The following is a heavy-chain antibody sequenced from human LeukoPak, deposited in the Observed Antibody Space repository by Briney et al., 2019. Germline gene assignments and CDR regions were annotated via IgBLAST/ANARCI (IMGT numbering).Heavy chain of an antibody. Sequence: PGGSLRLSCAASGFTFDDYAMHWVRQAPGKGLEWVSGISWNSGSIGYADSVKGRFTISRDNAKNSLYLQMNSLRAEDMALYYCAKDRGSGSYPDAFDIWGQGTVVTVSS. CDR3: AKDRGSGSYPDAFDI. CDR2: ISWNSGSI. CDR1: GFTFDDYA. J-gene: IGHJ3*02. V-gene: IGHV3-9*03. D-gene: IGHD1-26*01.